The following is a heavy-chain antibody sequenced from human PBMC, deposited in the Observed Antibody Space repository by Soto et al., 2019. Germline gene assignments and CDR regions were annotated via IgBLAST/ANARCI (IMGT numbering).Heavy chain of an antibody. V-gene: IGHV4-4*07. CDR3: ARDKFSHGDYVLDY. J-gene: IGHJ4*02. Sequence: TLSLTCPVSGGSISSYYWSWVRQPAGKGLEWIGRIYTSGSTNYNPSLKSRVTMSVDTSKNQFFLKLTSVTAADTAVYYCARDKFSHGDYVLDYWGQGALVTVSS. CDR1: GGSISSYY. D-gene: IGHD4-17*01. CDR2: IYTSGST.